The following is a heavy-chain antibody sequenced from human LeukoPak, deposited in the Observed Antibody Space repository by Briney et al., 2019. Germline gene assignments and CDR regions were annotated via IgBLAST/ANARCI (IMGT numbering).Heavy chain of an antibody. J-gene: IGHJ4*02. D-gene: IGHD3-3*01. CDR1: GFTFSSYS. Sequence: GGSLRLSCAASGFTFSSYSMNWVRQAPGKGLEWVSFISSSSSYIYYADSVKGRFTISRDNAKNSLYLQMNSLRAEDTAVYYCARDLSSYYDFWSGPGKTYYFDYWGQGTLVTVSS. V-gene: IGHV3-21*01. CDR2: ISSSSSYI. CDR3: ARDLSSYYDFWSGPGKTYYFDY.